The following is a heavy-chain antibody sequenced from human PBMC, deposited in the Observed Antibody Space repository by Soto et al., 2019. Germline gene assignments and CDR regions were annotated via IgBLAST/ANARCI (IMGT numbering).Heavy chain of an antibody. J-gene: IGHJ3*02. Sequence: SETLSLTCTVSGGSVSSGDYYWSWIRQPPGKGLEWIGYIYYSGSTYYNPSLKSRVTISVDTSKNQFSLKLSSVTAADTAVYYGASRQGYYDSRAYSEAFEIWGQERMVTVSS. CDR3: ASRQGYYDSRAYSEAFEI. CDR2: IYYSGST. V-gene: IGHV4-30-4*01. D-gene: IGHD3-22*01. CDR1: GGSVSSGDYY.